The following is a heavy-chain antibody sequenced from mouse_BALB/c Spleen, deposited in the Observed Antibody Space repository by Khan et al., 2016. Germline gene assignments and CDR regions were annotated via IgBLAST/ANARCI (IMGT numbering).Heavy chain of an antibody. J-gene: IGHJ4*01. CDR1: GFNIKDTY. CDR3: ASTSKGYYGAVDY. V-gene: IGHV14-3*02. D-gene: IGHD1-1*01. CDR2: IDPANDNT. Sequence: VQLQQSGAELVKPGASVKLSCTASGFNIKDTYMHWVKQRPEQGLEWIGRIDPANDNTKYNPKFQGKATITADTSSNTAYLQLSSLTSEDTAVDYWASTSKGYYGAVDYWGQGTSVTVSS.